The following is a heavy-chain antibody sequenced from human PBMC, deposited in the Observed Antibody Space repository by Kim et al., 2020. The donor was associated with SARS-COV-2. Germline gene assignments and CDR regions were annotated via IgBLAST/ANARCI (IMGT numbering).Heavy chain of an antibody. Sequence: ASVKVSCKASGYTFTSYAMHWVRQAPGQRLEWMGWINAGNGNTKYSQKFQGRVTITRDTSASTAYMELSSLRSEDTAVYYCARESDDFWSGYSHAFDIWGQGTMVTVSS. V-gene: IGHV1-3*01. CDR1: GYTFTSYA. CDR3: ARESDDFWSGYSHAFDI. J-gene: IGHJ3*02. D-gene: IGHD3-3*01. CDR2: INAGNGNT.